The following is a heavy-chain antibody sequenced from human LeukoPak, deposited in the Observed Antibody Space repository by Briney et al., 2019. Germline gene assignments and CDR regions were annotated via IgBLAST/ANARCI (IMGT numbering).Heavy chain of an antibody. D-gene: IGHD3-22*01. V-gene: IGHV1-3*01. Sequence: ASVKVSCKASGYTFTGYYMHWVRQAPGQRLEWMGWINAGNGNTKYSQKFQGRVTITRDTSASTAYMELSSLRSEDTAVYYCARDLAYYYDSSGYLPPYYYYGMDVWGQGTTVTVSS. CDR3: ARDLAYYYDSSGYLPPYYYYGMDV. J-gene: IGHJ6*02. CDR2: INAGNGNT. CDR1: GYTFTGYY.